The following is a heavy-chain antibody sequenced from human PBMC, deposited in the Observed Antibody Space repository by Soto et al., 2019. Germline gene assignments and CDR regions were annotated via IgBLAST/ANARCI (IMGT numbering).Heavy chain of an antibody. CDR3: ARREIMEHHLRD. Sequence: VQRKESAQGLVSLSGPLSLPCAALGGPFARETGWGWVRQPPGKGLEWIGEMVQSGYANYNSSLKSRVSISLDKSNNQFSLNLTSVTAADTAVYYCARREIMEHHLRDWGQGTLISVSS. D-gene: IGHD3-16*01. CDR2: MVQSGYA. V-gene: IGHV4-4*02. J-gene: IGHJ4*02. CDR1: GGPFARETG.